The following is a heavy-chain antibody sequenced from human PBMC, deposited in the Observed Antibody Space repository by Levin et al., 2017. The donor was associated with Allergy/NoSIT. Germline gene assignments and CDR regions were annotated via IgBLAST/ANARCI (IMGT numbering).Heavy chain of an antibody. CDR3: ARGYCSGGSCNSDYYYYYGMDV. Sequence: GESLKISCKGSGYSFTNYWIGWVRQIPGKGLEWMGIISPGGSDTRYSPSFRGQVTISADKSISTAFLQWSSLKASDTGIYFYARGYCSGGSCNSDYYYYYGMDVWGQGTTVTVSS. J-gene: IGHJ6*02. CDR2: ISPGGSDT. D-gene: IGHD2-15*01. CDR1: GYSFTNYW. V-gene: IGHV5-51*01.